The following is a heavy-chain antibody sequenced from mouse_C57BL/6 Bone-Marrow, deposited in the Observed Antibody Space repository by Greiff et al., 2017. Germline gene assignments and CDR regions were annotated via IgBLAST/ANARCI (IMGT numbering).Heavy chain of an antibody. CDR2: IDPENGDT. CDR1: GFNIKDDY. D-gene: IGHD1-1*01. J-gene: IGHJ2*01. V-gene: IGHV14-4*01. CDR3: TTVVHY. Sequence: VQLQQPGAELVRPGASVKLSCTASGFNIKDDYMHWVKQRPEQGLEWIGWIDPENGDTEYASKFQGKATITVDTSSNTAYLQLSSLASEDTAVYTCTTVVHYWGQGTTLTGSS.